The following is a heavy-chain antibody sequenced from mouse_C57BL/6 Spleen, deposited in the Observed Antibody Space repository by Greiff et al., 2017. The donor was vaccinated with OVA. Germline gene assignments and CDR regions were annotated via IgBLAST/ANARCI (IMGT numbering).Heavy chain of an antibody. Sequence: QVHVKQSGAELARPGASVKMSCKASGYTFTSYTMHWVKQRPGQGLEWIGYINPSSGYTKYNQKFKDKATLTADKSSSTAYMQLSSLTSEDSAVYYCARDADRNFAYWGQGTLVTVSA. CDR2: INPSSGYT. CDR1: GYTFTSYT. V-gene: IGHV1-4*01. J-gene: IGHJ3*01. CDR3: ARDADRNFAY.